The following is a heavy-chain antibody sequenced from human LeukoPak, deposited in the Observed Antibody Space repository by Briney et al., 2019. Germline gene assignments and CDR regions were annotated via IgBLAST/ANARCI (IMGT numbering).Heavy chain of an antibody. CDR3: ARSTGGANWFDP. CDR1: GDSVSSNSAA. V-gene: IGHV6-1*01. J-gene: IGHJ5*02. Sequence: SQTLSLTCAISGDSVSSNSAAWNCIRQSPWRGFEWLGRTYYRTKWYNDYAISVKSRITINPDTSKNQFSLQLNSVTPEDTAVYYCARSTGGANWFDPWGQGTLVTVSS. CDR2: TYYRTKWYN. D-gene: IGHD3-10*01.